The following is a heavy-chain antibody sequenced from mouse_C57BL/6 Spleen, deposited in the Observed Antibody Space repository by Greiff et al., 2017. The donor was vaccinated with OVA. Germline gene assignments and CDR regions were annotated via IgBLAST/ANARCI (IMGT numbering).Heavy chain of an antibody. CDR3: ARFGSGYFDY. Sequence: VQLQESGAELARPGASVKLSCKASGYTFTSYGISWVKQRTGQGLEWIGEIYPRSGNTYYNEKFKGKATLTADKSSSTAHMELRSLTSEDSAVYFCARFGSGYFDYWGQGTTLTVSS. J-gene: IGHJ2*01. CDR2: IYPRSGNT. D-gene: IGHD1-1*01. V-gene: IGHV1-81*01. CDR1: GYTFTSYG.